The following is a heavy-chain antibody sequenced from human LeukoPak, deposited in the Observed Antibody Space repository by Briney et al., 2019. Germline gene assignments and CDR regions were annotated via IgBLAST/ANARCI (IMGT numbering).Heavy chain of an antibody. CDR2: ISDSGGST. J-gene: IGHJ2*01. Sequence: GGSLRLSCAASGFTFSSYAMSWVRQAPGRGLEWVSTISDSGGSTYYADSVKGRFTISRDNAKNSLYLQMNSLRAEDTAVYYCARSRPRVWYFDLWGRGTLVTVSS. V-gene: IGHV3-23*01. CDR1: GFTFSSYA. CDR3: ARSRPRVWYFDL.